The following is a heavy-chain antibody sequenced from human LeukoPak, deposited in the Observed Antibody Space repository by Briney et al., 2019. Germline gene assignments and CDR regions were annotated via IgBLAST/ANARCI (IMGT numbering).Heavy chain of an antibody. V-gene: IGHV3-7*01. CDR1: GFTFSRYW. CDR2: INLDVGRT. CDR3: ARLKEDVTKFDY. Sequence: PGGSLRLSCAGSGFTFSRYWMAWVRQAPGKGLEWVASINLDVGRTRYVDSVKGRFTISRDNAKSCLFLQMTSLRVDDTAVSYCARLKEDVTKFDYWSQGTLVTVSS. D-gene: IGHD2-8*01. J-gene: IGHJ4*02.